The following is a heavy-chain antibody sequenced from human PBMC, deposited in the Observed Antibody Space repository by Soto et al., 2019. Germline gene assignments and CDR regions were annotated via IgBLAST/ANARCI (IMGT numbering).Heavy chain of an antibody. V-gene: IGHV4-30-2*01. CDR2: IYHSGST. CDR3: AAGGGLPRYS. D-gene: IGHD5-12*01. Sequence: HLQLQESGSGLVKPSQTLSLTCAVSGGSISSGGYSWSWIRQPPGKGLEWIGYIYHSGSTYCNPPLKRRVTISVDRSKNQFSLKLSSVTAADTAVYYCAAGGGLPRYSWGQGTLITVSS. CDR1: GGSISSGGYS. J-gene: IGHJ4*02.